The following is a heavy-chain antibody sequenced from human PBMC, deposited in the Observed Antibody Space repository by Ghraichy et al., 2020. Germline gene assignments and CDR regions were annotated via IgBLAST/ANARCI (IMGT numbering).Heavy chain of an antibody. Sequence: SETLSLTCTVSGDSIRSSSYYWGWIRQPPGKGLEWIGTIYYSGSTYYNPSLKSRVTMSLDTSENEFSLRLSSVTATDTAMYYCSRASVVIPTAIYPPGAFDVWGQGTVVTVSS. CDR3: SRASVVIPTAIYPPGAFDV. D-gene: IGHD2-2*02. V-gene: IGHV4-39*01. CDR2: IYYSGST. J-gene: IGHJ3*01. CDR1: GDSIRSSSYY.